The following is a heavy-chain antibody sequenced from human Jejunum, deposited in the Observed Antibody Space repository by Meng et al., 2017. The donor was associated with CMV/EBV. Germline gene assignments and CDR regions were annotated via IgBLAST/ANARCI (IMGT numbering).Heavy chain of an antibody. V-gene: IGHV1-69*10. CDR3: ARDRALFSGLYGSGSYQPFDI. Sequence: GITSMRQAPGQGLEWVGGIIPITGVVNYAPKLQGRVTITADRSTNIAYMELSSLRSEDTAVYYCARDRALFSGLYGSGSYQPFDIWGHGTLVTVSS. D-gene: IGHD3-10*01. J-gene: IGHJ3*02. CDR1: G. CDR2: IIPITGVV.